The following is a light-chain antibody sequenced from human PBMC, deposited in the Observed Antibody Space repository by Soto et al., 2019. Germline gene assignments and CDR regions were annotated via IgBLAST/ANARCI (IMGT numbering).Light chain of an antibody. CDR2: GAS. Sequence: EIVMTQSPATLSVSPGERATLSCRASQSVSRNLAWYQQKPGQAPRLLIYGASTRATGIPARFGGSGSGTEFTLTINSLQSEDFAVYYCQQYNIFFTFCPGTKVDIK. CDR3: QQYNIFFT. CDR1: QSVSRN. J-gene: IGKJ3*01. V-gene: IGKV3-15*01.